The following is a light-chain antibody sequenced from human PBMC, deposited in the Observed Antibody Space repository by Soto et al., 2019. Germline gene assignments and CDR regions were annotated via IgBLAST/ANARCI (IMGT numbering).Light chain of an antibody. CDR3: QQYNNWPPDT. CDR1: QSISSN. Sequence: EIVMTQSPATLSVSPGEIATLSCRASQSISSNLAWYQQKPGQATRLLIYGSSTRATGIPARFSGSGSGTDFSLTISSLQSKDFAVYYCQQYNNWPPDTFGPGTKVDIK. V-gene: IGKV3-15*01. CDR2: GSS. J-gene: IGKJ3*01.